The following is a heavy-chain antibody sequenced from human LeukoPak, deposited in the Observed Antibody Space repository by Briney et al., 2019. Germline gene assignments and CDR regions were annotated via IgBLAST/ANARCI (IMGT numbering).Heavy chain of an antibody. CDR3: ARDHLGAMVRGVMGYYGMDV. V-gene: IGHV1-18*01. CDR2: ISAYNGNT. D-gene: IGHD3-10*01. Sequence: ASVKDSCKASGYTFTSYGISWVRQAPGQGLEWMGWISAYNGNTNYAQKLQGRVTMTTDTSTSTAYMELRSLRSDDTAVYYCARDHLGAMVRGVMGYYGMDVWGQGTTVTVSS. J-gene: IGHJ6*02. CDR1: GYTFTSYG.